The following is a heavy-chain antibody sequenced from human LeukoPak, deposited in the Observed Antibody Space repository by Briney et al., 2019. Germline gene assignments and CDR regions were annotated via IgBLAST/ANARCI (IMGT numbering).Heavy chain of an antibody. CDR3: ATVQREYYYDSSGIMGN. D-gene: IGHD3-22*01. CDR2: ISYAGSHK. J-gene: IGHJ4*02. Sequence: GGSLRLSCAASGFTFSSYAMHWVRQAPGKGLEWVAVISYAGSHKYYADSVKGRFTISRDISKNTLYLQMNSLRAEDTAVYYCATVQREYYYDSSGIMGNWGQGTLVTVSS. V-gene: IGHV3-30*04. CDR1: GFTFSSYA.